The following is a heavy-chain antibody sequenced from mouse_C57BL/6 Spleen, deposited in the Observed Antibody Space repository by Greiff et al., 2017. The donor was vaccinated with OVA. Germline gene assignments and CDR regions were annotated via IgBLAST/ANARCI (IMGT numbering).Heavy chain of an antibody. CDR2: ISGGCGNT. V-gene: IGHV5-9*01. D-gene: IGHD1-1*01. Sequence: EVQGVASGGGLVKPGGSLKLSCAASGFTFSSYTMSWVRQPPEKRLAWVATISGGCGNTYSPDSVKVRFTISRDNAKNTRYLQMSSLRSEDTALYYCARHSSYLYDYAMDYWGQGTSDTVSS. J-gene: IGHJ4*01. CDR3: ARHSSYLYDYAMDY. CDR1: GFTFSSYT.